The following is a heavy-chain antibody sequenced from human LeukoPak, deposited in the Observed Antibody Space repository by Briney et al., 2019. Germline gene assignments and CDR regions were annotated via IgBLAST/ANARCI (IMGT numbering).Heavy chain of an antibody. CDR2: IYYSGST. J-gene: IGHJ4*02. CDR3: ARYRTGGVDY. V-gene: IGHV4-59*01. CDR1: GGSISSYY. Sequence: SETLSLTCTASGGSISSYYWSWIRQPPGKGLEWIGYIYYSGSTNYNPSLKSRVTISVDTSKNQFSLKLSSVTAADTAVYYCARYRTGGVDYWGQGTLATVSS. D-gene: IGHD7-27*01.